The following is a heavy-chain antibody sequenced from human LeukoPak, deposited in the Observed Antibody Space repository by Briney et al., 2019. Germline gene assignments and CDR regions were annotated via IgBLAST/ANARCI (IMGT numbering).Heavy chain of an antibody. J-gene: IGHJ4*02. CDR2: IYSGGST. V-gene: IGHV3-53*04. D-gene: IGHD4-17*01. Sequence: QPGGSLRPSCAASGFTVSSNYMSWVRQAPGKGLEWVSVIYSGGSTYYADSVKGRFTISRHNSKNTLYLQMNSLRAEDTAVYYCARVADYGDYEFDYWGQGTLVTVSS. CDR1: GFTVSSNY. CDR3: ARVADYGDYEFDY.